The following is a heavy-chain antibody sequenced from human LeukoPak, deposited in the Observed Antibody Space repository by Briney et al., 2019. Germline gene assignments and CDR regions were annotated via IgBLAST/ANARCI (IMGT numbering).Heavy chain of an antibody. D-gene: IGHD6-19*01. Sequence: ASVKASCKASGGTFGNYAITWVRQAPGQGLEWLGKIVPRLNIANYAPKFQGRLTITADISTNTAYMELSSLTSEDTAVYYCAKLAVPLHSWGQGTLVTVSS. CDR1: GGTFGNYA. CDR3: AKLAVPLHS. CDR2: IVPRLNIA. V-gene: IGHV1-69*04. J-gene: IGHJ4*02.